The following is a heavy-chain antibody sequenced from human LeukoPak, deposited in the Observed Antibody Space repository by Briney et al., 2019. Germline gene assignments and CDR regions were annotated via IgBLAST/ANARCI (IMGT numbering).Heavy chain of an antibody. J-gene: IGHJ4*02. V-gene: IGHV3-21*01. D-gene: IGHD1-14*01. Sequence: KPGGSLRLSCAASGFTFSSYSMNWVRQAPGKGLEWVSSISSSSSYIYYADSVKGRFTISRDNAKNTLYLQMNSLRAEDTAVYYCASRVSPADYWGQGTLVTVSS. CDR2: ISSSSSYI. CDR3: ASRVSPADY. CDR1: GFTFSSYS.